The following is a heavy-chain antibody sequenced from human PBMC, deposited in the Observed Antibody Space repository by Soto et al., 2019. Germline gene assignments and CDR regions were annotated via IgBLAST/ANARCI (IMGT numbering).Heavy chain of an antibody. J-gene: IGHJ4*02. CDR2: ISYDGSNK. Sequence: GGSLRLSCAASGFTFSSYGMHWVRQAPGKGLEWVAVISYDGSNKYYADSVKGRFTISRDNSKNTLYLQMNSLRAEDTAVYYCAKGSSYGYLRLHYFDYWGQGTLVTVSS. CDR3: AKGSSYGYLRLHYFDY. D-gene: IGHD5-18*01. CDR1: GFTFSSYG. V-gene: IGHV3-30*18.